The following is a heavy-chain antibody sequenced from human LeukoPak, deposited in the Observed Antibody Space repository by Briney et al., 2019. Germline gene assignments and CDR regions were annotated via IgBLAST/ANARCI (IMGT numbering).Heavy chain of an antibody. CDR2: IWYDGGNK. J-gene: IGHJ4*02. D-gene: IGHD4-17*01. CDR3: AKDFLKIATVTHFDY. CDR1: GFTFRSYG. V-gene: IGHV3-30*02. Sequence: GGSLRLSCAVSGFTFRSYGMHWVRQAPGKGLEWVAFIWYDGGNKSYADSVKGRFTISRDNSKNTLYLQMNSLRAEDTAVYYCAKDFLKIATVTHFDYWGQGTLVTVSS.